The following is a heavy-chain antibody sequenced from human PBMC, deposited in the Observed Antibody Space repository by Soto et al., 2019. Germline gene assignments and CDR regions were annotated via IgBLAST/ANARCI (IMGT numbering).Heavy chain of an antibody. CDR2: IFPGDSAT. D-gene: IGHD4-17*01. CDR3: ARRDYADSSRGGFDY. V-gene: IGHV5-51*01. Sequence: PGESLKISCQGFGYSFTRYWIGWVRQMPGKGLEWMGIIFPGDSATRYSPSFRGQVTISADKSIITAYLQWSSLKAADSGLYYCARRDYADSSRGGFDYWGQGTLVTVSS. J-gene: IGHJ4*02. CDR1: GYSFTRYW.